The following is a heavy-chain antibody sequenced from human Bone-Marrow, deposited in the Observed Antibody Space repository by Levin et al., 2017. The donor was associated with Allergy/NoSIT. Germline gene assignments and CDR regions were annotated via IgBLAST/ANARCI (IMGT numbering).Heavy chain of an antibody. V-gene: IGHV3-9*01. Sequence: GGSLRLSCAASGFTFDDYAMHWVRQAPGKGLEWVSGISWNSGSIGYADSVKGRFTISRDNAKNSLYLQMNSLRAEDTALYYCAKDGDSSGYYSTGSDWYFDLWGRGTLVTVSS. D-gene: IGHD3-22*01. CDR2: ISWNSGSI. J-gene: IGHJ2*01. CDR1: GFTFDDYA. CDR3: AKDGDSSGYYSTGSDWYFDL.